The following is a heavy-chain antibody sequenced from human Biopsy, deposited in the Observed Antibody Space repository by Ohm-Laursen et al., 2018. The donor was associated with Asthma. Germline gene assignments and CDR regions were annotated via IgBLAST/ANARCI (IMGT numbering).Heavy chain of an antibody. CDR1: GYNFISFA. J-gene: IGHJ3*01. V-gene: IGHV1-3*04. D-gene: IGHD3-9*01. Sequence: ASVKVSCKASGYNFISFAIHWVRQAPGQRLEWMGWVNTGNGDTKYSQKFQGRVTITRDTSASTAYIELRSLRSEDTATYYCTRTYYDFLTGQVKDVFGVWGQGTMVTVSS. CDR2: VNTGNGDT. CDR3: TRTYYDFLTGQVKDVFGV.